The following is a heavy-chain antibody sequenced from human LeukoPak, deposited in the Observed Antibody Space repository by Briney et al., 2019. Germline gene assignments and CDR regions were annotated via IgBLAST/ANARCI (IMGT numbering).Heavy chain of an antibody. Sequence: PSETLSLTCTVSGGSISSSSYYWGWIRQPPGKGLEWIGSIYYSGSTYYNPSLKSRVTISVDTSKNQFSLKLSSVTAADTAVYYCASRLIQLWQPRWFDPWGQGTLVTVSS. CDR3: ASRLIQLWQPRWFDP. CDR2: IYYSGST. CDR1: GGSISSSSYY. J-gene: IGHJ5*02. D-gene: IGHD5-18*01. V-gene: IGHV4-39*01.